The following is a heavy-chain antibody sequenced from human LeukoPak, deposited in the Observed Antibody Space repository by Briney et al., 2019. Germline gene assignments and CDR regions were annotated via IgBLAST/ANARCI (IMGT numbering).Heavy chain of an antibody. CDR2: IIPIFGTA. CDR1: GGTFSSYA. J-gene: IGHJ5*02. Sequence: SVKVSCKASGGTFSSYAISWVRQAPGQGLEWMGGIIPIFGTANYAQKFQGRVTITTDESTSTAYMELSSLRSEDTAVYYCAVGGSIFGVVDNWFDPWGQGTLVTVSS. D-gene: IGHD3-3*01. CDR3: AVGGSIFGVVDNWFDP. V-gene: IGHV1-69*05.